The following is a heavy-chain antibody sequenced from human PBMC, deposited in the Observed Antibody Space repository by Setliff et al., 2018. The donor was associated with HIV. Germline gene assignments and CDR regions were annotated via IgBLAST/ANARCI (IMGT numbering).Heavy chain of an antibody. V-gene: IGHV1-46*01. D-gene: IGHD3-10*01. J-gene: IGHJ3*02. Sequence: GASVKVSCKASGNTFSSHYMHWVRQAPGKGLEWMGLINPSGDITSYAEKFQGRVTMNRDTSTSTVYMEMRSLRSEDTAIYYCASKGGSGNYPDSDAFDIWGQGTLVTVSS. CDR3: ASKGGSGNYPDSDAFDI. CDR1: GNTFSSHY. CDR2: INPSGDIT.